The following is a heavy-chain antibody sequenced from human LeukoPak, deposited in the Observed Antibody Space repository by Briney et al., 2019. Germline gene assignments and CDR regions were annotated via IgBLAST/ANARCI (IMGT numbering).Heavy chain of an antibody. D-gene: IGHD3-22*01. J-gene: IGHJ4*02. CDR1: GYTFTSYG. V-gene: IGHV1-18*01. CDR2: ISAYNGNT. CDR3: ARGSYYDSSGYYYFDY. Sequence: ASVKVSCKASGYTFTSYGISWMRQAPGQGLEWMGWISAYNGNTNYAQKLQGRVTMTTDTSTSTAYMELRSLRSDDTAVYYCARGSYYDSSGYYYFDYWGQGTLVTVSS.